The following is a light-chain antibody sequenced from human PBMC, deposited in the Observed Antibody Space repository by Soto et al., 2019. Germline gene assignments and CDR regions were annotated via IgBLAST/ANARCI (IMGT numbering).Light chain of an antibody. Sequence: ETVMTQSPVTLSVSPGDTATLSCRASQSVSSSYLAWYQQKPGQAPRLLIYGASNRATGIPARFSGSGSGTDFTLTISSLEAGDFAVYYCQQRNDWQVTFGQGTRLEIK. CDR2: GAS. CDR1: QSVSSSY. V-gene: IGKV3D-20*02. CDR3: QQRNDWQVT. J-gene: IGKJ5*01.